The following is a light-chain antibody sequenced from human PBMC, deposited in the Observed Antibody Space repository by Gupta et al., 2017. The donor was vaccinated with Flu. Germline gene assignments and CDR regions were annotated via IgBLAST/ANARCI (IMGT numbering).Light chain of an antibody. CDR3: QQYNNWIPLN. V-gene: IGKV3-15*01. J-gene: IGKJ4*01. CDR1: QSVSSN. Sequence: SPATLSVSPGERATRSCRASQSVSSNLAWYQQKPGQAPRLLIYGASTRATGIPARFSGSGSGTEFTLTISSLQSEDFAVYYCQQYNNWIPLNVGGGTKVEIK. CDR2: GAS.